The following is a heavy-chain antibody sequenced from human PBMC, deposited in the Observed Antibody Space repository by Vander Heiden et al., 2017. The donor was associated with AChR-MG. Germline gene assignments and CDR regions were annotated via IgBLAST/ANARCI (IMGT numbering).Heavy chain of an antibody. V-gene: IGHV3-48*02. J-gene: IGHJ6*02. D-gene: IGHD3-10*01. Sequence: EVQLVESGGGLVQPGGSLRLSCAASGFTFSSYSMNWVRQAPGKGLEWVSYISSSSSTIYYADSVKGRFTISRDNAKNSLYLQMNSLRDEDTAVYYCAREKGLWFGDKGYYGMDVWGQGTTVTVSS. CDR3: AREKGLWFGDKGYYGMDV. CDR2: ISSSSSTI. CDR1: GFTFSSYS.